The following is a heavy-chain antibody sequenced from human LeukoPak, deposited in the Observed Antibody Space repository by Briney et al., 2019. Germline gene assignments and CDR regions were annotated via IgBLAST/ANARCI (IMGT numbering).Heavy chain of an antibody. Sequence: ASVKLSCKASGGTFGTYAITWVRQAPGKGLEWMGGIIPFYGITNYAEKFQGRVTITADKSTNTAYMEVDRLKSEDSAMYFCARCIQLERRGEYYYYYGMDVWGRGTTVTVSS. CDR3: ARCIQLERRGEYYYYYGMDV. CDR1: GGTFGTYA. J-gene: IGHJ6*04. CDR2: IIPFYGIT. D-gene: IGHD1-1*01. V-gene: IGHV1-69*10.